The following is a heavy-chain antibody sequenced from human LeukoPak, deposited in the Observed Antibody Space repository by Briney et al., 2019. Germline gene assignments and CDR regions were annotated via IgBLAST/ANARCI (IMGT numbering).Heavy chain of an antibody. J-gene: IGHJ4*02. CDR2: ISWNSGSI. CDR1: GFTFDDYA. V-gene: IGHV3-9*01. D-gene: IGHD5-12*01. CDR3: AKDIGGYDLNFDY. Sequence: GGSLRLSCAASGFTFDDYAMHWVRQAPGKGLEWVSGISWNSGSIGYADSVKGRFAISRDNAENSLYLQMNSLRAEDTALYYCAKDIGGYDLNFDYWGQGTLVTVSS.